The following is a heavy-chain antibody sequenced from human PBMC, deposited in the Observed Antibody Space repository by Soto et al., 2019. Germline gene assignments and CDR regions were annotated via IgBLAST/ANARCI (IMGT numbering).Heavy chain of an antibody. D-gene: IGHD2-2*01. CDR1: GGSISSGGYY. CDR2: IYYSGST. Sequence: TLSLTCTVSGGSISSGGYYWSWIRQHPGKGLEWIGYIYYSGSTYYNPSLKSRVTISVDTSKNQFSLKLSSVTAADTAMYYCARERVVLVPAEDAFDIWGQGTMVTV. J-gene: IGHJ3*02. V-gene: IGHV4-31*03. CDR3: ARERVVLVPAEDAFDI.